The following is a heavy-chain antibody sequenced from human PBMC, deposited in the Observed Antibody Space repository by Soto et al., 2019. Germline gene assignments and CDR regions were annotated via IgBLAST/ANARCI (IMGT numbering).Heavy chain of an antibody. V-gene: IGHV3-30-3*01. D-gene: IGHD2-21*02. CDR2: ISFDGSDK. CDR1: VFIFSSYA. CDR3: ARALVTALGSYFDY. Sequence: GGSLRLSCAASVFIFSSYAIHWVRQAPGKGLEWVALISFDGSDKYYADSVKGRFTISRDNSKNTLYLQMNSLRAEDTAVYSCARALVTALGSYFDYWGQGTLVTVSS. J-gene: IGHJ4*02.